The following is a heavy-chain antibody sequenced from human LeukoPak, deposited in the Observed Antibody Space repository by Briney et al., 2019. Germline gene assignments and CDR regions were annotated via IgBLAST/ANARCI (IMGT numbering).Heavy chain of an antibody. CDR3: ARGYTGYDAVDY. Sequence: ASVKVSCKASGYTFTGCYMHWVRQAPGQGLEWMGWINPNSAVTNYAQKFQGRDTMTRDTSISTAYMELSRLRSDDTAVYYCARGYTGYDAVDYWGQGTLVTVSS. CDR1: GYTFTGCY. D-gene: IGHD5-12*01. J-gene: IGHJ4*02. V-gene: IGHV1-2*02. CDR2: INPNSAVT.